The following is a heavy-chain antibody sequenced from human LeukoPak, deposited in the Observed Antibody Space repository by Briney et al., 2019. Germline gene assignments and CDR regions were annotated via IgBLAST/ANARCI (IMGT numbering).Heavy chain of an antibody. CDR1: GFSISNSA. J-gene: IGHJ5*02. CDR3: ARDPSNYYDSSGYYQT. V-gene: IGHV3-23*01. CDR2: IVASSGST. Sequence: GGSLRLSCAASGFSISNSAMSWVRQAPGKGLEWVSLIVASSGSTFYADSVKGRFTISRDNSKNTLYLQMNSLRAEDTAVYYCARDPSNYYDSSGYYQTWGQGTLVTVSS. D-gene: IGHD3-22*01.